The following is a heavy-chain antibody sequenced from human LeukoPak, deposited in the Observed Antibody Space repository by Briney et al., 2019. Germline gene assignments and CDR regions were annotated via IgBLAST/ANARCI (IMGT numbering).Heavy chain of an antibody. CDR1: GFTFSSYG. Sequence: GRSLRLSCAVSGFTFSSYGMHWVRQAPGKGLEGVAVIWYDGSNKYYADSVKGRFTISRDNSKNTLYLQMNSLRAEDTAVYYCAKVGGEFNWNYYYYYHMDVWGKGTTVTVSS. V-gene: IGHV3-33*06. D-gene: IGHD1-20*01. J-gene: IGHJ6*03. CDR2: IWYDGSNK. CDR3: AKVGGEFNWNYYYYYHMDV.